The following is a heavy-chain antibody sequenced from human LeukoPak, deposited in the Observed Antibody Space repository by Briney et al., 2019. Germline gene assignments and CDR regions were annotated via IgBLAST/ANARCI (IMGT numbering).Heavy chain of an antibody. CDR2: IIPIFGTA. J-gene: IGHJ4*02. Sequence: ASVKVSRKASGGTFSSYATSWVRQAPGQGLEWMGGIIPIFGTANYAQKFQGRVTTTTDESTSTAYMELSSLRSEDTAVYYCASSPLSYYGSGSYYNVVDYWGQGTLVTVSS. CDR3: ASSPLSYYGSGSYYNVVDY. V-gene: IGHV1-69*05. D-gene: IGHD3-10*01. CDR1: GGTFSSYA.